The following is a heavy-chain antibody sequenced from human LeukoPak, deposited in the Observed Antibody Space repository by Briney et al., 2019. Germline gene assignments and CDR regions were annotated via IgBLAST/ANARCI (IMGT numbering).Heavy chain of an antibody. V-gene: IGHV4-59*08. J-gene: IGHJ5*02. Sequence: KPSETLSLTCTVSGGSVSGYYWTWVRQPPGKGLEWIGYIYYSETNYNPSLKSRVNISLDPSKSQLSLKLTSVTAADTAVYYCARRRNWLDPWGQGTLVTVSS. CDR1: GGSVSGYY. CDR3: ARRRNWLDP. CDR2: IYYSET.